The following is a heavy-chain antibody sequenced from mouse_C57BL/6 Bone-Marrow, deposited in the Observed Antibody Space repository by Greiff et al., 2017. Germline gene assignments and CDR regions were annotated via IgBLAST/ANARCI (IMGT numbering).Heavy chain of an antibody. CDR2: ISSGGSYT. CDR1: GFTFSSYG. CDR3: ARQGAACITTVEYYFDY. V-gene: IGHV5-6*01. J-gene: IGHJ2*01. Sequence: EVHLVESGGDLVKPGGSLKLSCAASGFTFSSYGMSWVRQTPDKRLEWVATISSGGSYTYYPDSVRGRFTISRDNANNTLYLQMRSLNSEDPAMYYCARQGAACITTVEYYFDYWGQGTTLTVSS. D-gene: IGHD1-1*01.